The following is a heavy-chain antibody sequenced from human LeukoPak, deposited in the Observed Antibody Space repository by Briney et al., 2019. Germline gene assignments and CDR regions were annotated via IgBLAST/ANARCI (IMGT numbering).Heavy chain of an antibody. J-gene: IGHJ4*02. Sequence: SVKVSCKASGGTFSSYAISWVRQAPGQGLEWMGGIIPIFGTANYAQKFQGRVTITADKSTSTAYMELSSLRTEDTAVYYCARDPGDCSSTSCDYWGQGTLVTVSS. CDR2: IIPIFGTA. V-gene: IGHV1-69*06. D-gene: IGHD2-2*01. CDR1: GGTFSSYA. CDR3: ARDPGDCSSTSCDY.